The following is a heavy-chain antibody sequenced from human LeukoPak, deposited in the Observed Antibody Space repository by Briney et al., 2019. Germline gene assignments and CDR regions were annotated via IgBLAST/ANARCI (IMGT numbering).Heavy chain of an antibody. V-gene: IGHV5-51*01. J-gene: IGHJ3*02. Sequence: GEALQISCKGPCYSFTSYWIGWGRPVPGKGREGMGIIYPGDCDTRYSPSFQGEVTISADKSIRTAYLQWSSLKASDTAMYYCARGSRDSSGRKAFDIWGQGTMVTVSS. D-gene: IGHD3-22*01. CDR3: ARGSRDSSGRKAFDI. CDR1: CYSFTSYW. CDR2: IYPGDCDT.